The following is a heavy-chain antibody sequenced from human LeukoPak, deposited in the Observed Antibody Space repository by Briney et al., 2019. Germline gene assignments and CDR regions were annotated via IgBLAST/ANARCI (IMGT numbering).Heavy chain of an antibody. Sequence: PGGSLRLSCAASGFTFSSYAMSWVRQAPGKGLEWVSAISGSGGSTYYADSVKGRFTISRDNSKNTLYLQMNSLRAEDTAVYYCAKDAPDIVVVPAAIGGAHYFDYWGQGNLVTVSS. CDR2: ISGSGGST. CDR1: GFTFSSYA. V-gene: IGHV3-23*01. D-gene: IGHD2-2*01. J-gene: IGHJ4*02. CDR3: AKDAPDIVVVPAAIGGAHYFDY.